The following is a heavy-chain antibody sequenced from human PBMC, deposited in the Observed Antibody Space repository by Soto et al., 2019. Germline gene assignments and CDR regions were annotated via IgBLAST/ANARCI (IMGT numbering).Heavy chain of an antibody. CDR3: AKMGGYCSGGSCYPYYYYMDV. Sequence: QVQLVESGGGVVQPGRSLRLSCAASGFTFSSYGMHWVRQAPGKGLEWVAVISYDGSNKYYADSVKGRFTISRDNSKNTLYRQMNSLRAEDTAVYYCAKMGGYCSGGSCYPYYYYMDVWGKGTTVTVSS. CDR1: GFTFSSYG. J-gene: IGHJ6*03. D-gene: IGHD2-15*01. CDR2: ISYDGSNK. V-gene: IGHV3-30*18.